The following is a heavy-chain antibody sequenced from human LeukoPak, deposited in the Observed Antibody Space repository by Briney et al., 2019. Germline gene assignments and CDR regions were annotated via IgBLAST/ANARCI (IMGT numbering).Heavy chain of an antibody. J-gene: IGHJ4*02. Sequence: GGSLRLSCAASGFTFSTYWMTWVRQAPGKGLEWVANIKHDGSGPSYLDSVKGRFTISRDNARNSLSLQMSSLRAEDTAVYYCARAREITVSGTDYFDYWGQGTLVTASS. V-gene: IGHV3-7*01. CDR1: GFTFSTYW. CDR3: ARAREITVSGTDYFDY. CDR2: IKHDGSGP. D-gene: IGHD6-19*01.